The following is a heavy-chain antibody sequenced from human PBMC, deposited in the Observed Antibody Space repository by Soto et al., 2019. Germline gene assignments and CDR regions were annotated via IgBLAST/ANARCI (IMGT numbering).Heavy chain of an antibody. Sequence: SVKVSCKASGYTFTSYDISWVRQAPGQGLEWMGRIIPILGIANYAQKFQGRVTITADKSTSTAYMELSSLRSEDTAVYYCARENCSSTSCYPPYYYMDVWGKGTTVTVSS. D-gene: IGHD2-2*01. V-gene: IGHV1-69*04. CDR3: ARENCSSTSCYPPYYYMDV. CDR1: GYTFTSYD. J-gene: IGHJ6*03. CDR2: IIPILGIA.